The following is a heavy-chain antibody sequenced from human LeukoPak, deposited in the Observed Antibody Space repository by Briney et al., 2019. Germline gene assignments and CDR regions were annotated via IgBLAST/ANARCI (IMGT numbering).Heavy chain of an antibody. CDR2: ISAYNGNT. CDR3: ARVGRDIVVVPAAIRTYYFDY. J-gene: IGHJ4*02. Sequence: GASVKVSCKASAYTFTSNGISWVRQAPGQGLEWMGWISAYNGNTNYAQKLQGRVTMTTDTSTSAAYMKLRSLRSDDTAVYYCARVGRDIVVVPAAIRTYYFDYWGQGTLVTVSS. V-gene: IGHV1-18*01. D-gene: IGHD2-2*02. CDR1: AYTFTSNG.